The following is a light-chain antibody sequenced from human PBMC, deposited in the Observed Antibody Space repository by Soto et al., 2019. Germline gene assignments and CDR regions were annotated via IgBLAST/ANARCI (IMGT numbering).Light chain of an antibody. CDR1: SSDVGGYRY. CDR2: DVS. J-gene: IGLJ1*01. V-gene: IGLV2-14*01. Sequence: QSALTQPASVSGSPGQSIAISCTGTSSDVGGYRYVSWYQQQPGKAPKLVISDVSNRPSGVSDRFSGSKSGNTASLTISGLQTEDEADYYCASYTTSSTYVFGTGTKVNVL. CDR3: ASYTTSSTYV.